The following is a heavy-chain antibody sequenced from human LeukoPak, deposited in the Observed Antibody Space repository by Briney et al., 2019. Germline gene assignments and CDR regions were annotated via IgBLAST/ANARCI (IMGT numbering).Heavy chain of an antibody. J-gene: IGHJ4*02. CDR2: ISGSGGST. V-gene: IGHV3-23*01. Sequence: TGGSLRLSCAASGFTFSSYWMSWVRQAPGKGLEWVSAISGSGGSTYYADSVKGRFTISRDNSKNTLYLQMNSLRAEDTAVYYCAKAPVYYYDSSGSDYWGQGTLVTVSS. D-gene: IGHD3-22*01. CDR1: GFTFSSYW. CDR3: AKAPVYYYDSSGSDY.